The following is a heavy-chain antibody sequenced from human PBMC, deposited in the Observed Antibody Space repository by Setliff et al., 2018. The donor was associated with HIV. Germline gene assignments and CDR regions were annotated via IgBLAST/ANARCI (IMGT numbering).Heavy chain of an antibody. D-gene: IGHD6-19*01. J-gene: IGHJ6*03. CDR3: ARQWPYYYYMDV. Sequence: PSETLSLTCTVSGVSISNYYWNWIRQPPGKGLEWIGYIYGSGSTYYNPSLKSRVTISVDTSKNQFSLKLSSVTAADTAVCYCARQWPYYYYMDVWGKGTTVTVSS. CDR1: GVSISNYY. CDR2: IYGSGST. V-gene: IGHV4-59*04.